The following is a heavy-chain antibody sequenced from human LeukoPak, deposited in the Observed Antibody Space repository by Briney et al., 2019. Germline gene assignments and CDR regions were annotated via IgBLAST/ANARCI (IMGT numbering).Heavy chain of an antibody. V-gene: IGHV3-15*01. CDR1: GFIFTNAW. CDR3: TTLAYDVHY. J-gene: IGHJ4*02. Sequence: GGSLRLSCGASGFIFTNAWMTWVRQAPGKGLEWVGRLKSNPDGGTADYAAPVKGRFTISRDDSRNTLYLQMNSLKVEDTAVYYCTTLAYDVHYWGQGTLVTVSS. CDR2: LKSNPDGGTA. D-gene: IGHD3-3*01.